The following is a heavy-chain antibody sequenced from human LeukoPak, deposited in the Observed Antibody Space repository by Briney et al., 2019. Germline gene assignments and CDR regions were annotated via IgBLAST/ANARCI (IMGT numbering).Heavy chain of an antibody. V-gene: IGHV4-59*01. D-gene: IGHD4-17*01. CDR3: ARGGDYGDLRYFDY. CDR1: GGSINNYY. J-gene: IGHJ4*02. Sequence: PSETLSLTCTVSGGSINNYYWSWIRQPPGKGLEWIGYIYYRGSTNYNPSLKSRVTFSVHTSKNQFSLNLNSVTAADTAVYYCARGGDYGDLRYFDYWGQGTLVTVSS. CDR2: IYYRGST.